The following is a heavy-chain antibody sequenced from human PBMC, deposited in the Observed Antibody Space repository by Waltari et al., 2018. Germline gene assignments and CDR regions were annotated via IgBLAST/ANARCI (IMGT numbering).Heavy chain of an antibody. Sequence: EVQLLESGGGLVQPGGSLRLSCAASGFTFSSYAMSWVRQAPGKGLEWVSAISGSGGSTYYADSVKGRFTISRDNAKNSLYLQMNSLRAEDTAVYYCARDGKAAFDIWGQGTMVTVSS. CDR2: ISGSGGST. CDR1: GFTFSSYA. J-gene: IGHJ3*02. D-gene: IGHD1-26*01. CDR3: ARDGKAAFDI. V-gene: IGHV3-23*01.